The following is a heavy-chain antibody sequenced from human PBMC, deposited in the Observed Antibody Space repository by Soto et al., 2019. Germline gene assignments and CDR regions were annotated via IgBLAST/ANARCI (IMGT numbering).Heavy chain of an antibody. V-gene: IGHV4-31*03. J-gene: IGHJ4*02. CDR1: PGAINIDSYY. CDR3: XXXXXXXXIRX. Sequence: QVQLQEAGPGLVKPSQTLSLTCTFSPGAINIDSYYWSWIRQHPGKGLEWIGYISHSGSTYYNPSLRSRLTISVDTXKNXXSLXXXXXXXXDXXXXXXXXXXXXXIRXWGQGTLVTVSS. CDR2: ISHSGST.